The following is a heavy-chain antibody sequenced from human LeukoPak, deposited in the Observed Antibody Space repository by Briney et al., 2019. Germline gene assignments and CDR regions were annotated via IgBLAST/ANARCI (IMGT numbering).Heavy chain of an antibody. J-gene: IGHJ5*02. CDR3: ARRLTQYDCFDP. CDR1: GDSVSSNSVT. V-gene: IGHV6-1*01. D-gene: IGHD2-2*01. Sequence: SQTLSLTCAVSGDSVSSNSVTWNWIRQSPSRGLEWLGRTYYRSTWYNDYAVSVRGRITVNPDTSKNQFSLHLNSVTPEDTAVYYCARRLTQYDCFDPWGQGILVTVSS. CDR2: TYYRSTWYN.